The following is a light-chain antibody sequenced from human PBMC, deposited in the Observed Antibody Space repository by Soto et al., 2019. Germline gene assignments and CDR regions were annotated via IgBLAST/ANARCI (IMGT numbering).Light chain of an antibody. Sequence: EIGLTQSPATLSLSPGERATLSCRASQSVSSYLAWYQQKPGQAPRLLIYDASNRATGIPARFSGSGSGTDFTLTISSLEPEDFAIYYCQQRTNWPRVTFGQGTKVDI. CDR1: QSVSSY. J-gene: IGKJ1*01. CDR2: DAS. V-gene: IGKV3-11*01. CDR3: QQRTNWPRVT.